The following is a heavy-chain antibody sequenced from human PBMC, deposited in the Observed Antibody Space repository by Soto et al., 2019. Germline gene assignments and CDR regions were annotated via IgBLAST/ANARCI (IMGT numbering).Heavy chain of an antibody. D-gene: IGHD1-26*01. CDR2: ISYDGSNK. CDR3: ARDYGSGSYLVYGYWFDP. V-gene: IGHV3-30-3*01. Sequence: QVQLVESGGGVVQPGRSLRLSCAASGFTFSSYAMHWVRQAPGKGLEWVAVISYDGSNKYYADSVEGRFTISRDNSKNTMYLQMNSLRAEDMAVYYFARDYGSGSYLVYGYWFDPWGQGTLVTVSS. J-gene: IGHJ5*02. CDR1: GFTFSSYA.